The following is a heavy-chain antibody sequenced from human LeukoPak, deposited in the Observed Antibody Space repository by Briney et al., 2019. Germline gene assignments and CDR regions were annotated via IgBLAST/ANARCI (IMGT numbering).Heavy chain of an antibody. V-gene: IGHV4-30-2*01. CDR1: GVSISSGGYS. CDR3: ARVGRAYCGGDCYVDY. D-gene: IGHD2-21*02. CDR2: IYHSGST. J-gene: IGHJ4*02. Sequence: SETLSLTRAVSGVSISSGGYSWSWIRQPPGKGLEWIGYIYHSGSTYYNPSLKSRVTISVDRSKNQFSLKLSSVNAADTAVYYCARVGRAYCGGDCYVDYWGQGTLVTVSS.